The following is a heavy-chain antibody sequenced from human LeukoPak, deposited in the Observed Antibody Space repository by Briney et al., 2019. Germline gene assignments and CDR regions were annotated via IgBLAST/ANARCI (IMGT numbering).Heavy chain of an antibody. CDR1: GLIFSSYD. Sequence: GGSLTLSWAVFGLIFSSYDTQWVRQAPGEGREWVAFMSGDTYNDDYADSVKGRFTISRANSKKTLYLQINSLRIEDTALYYCAREGEGRWLRDWGQGGLVTVSS. CDR2: MSGDTYND. J-gene: IGHJ4*02. V-gene: IGHV3-30*03. D-gene: IGHD5-24*01. CDR3: AREGEGRWLRD.